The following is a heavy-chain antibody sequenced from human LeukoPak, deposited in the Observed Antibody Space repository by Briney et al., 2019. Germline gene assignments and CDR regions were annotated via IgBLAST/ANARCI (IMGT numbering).Heavy chain of an antibody. CDR1: GFTFSTYS. CDR3: ARTILMSRMDV. J-gene: IGHJ6*02. V-gene: IGHV3-21*01. D-gene: IGHD2-8*01. CDR2: IGSGSNYI. Sequence: PGGSLRLSCAASGFTFSTYSMSWVRQAPGRGLECVSSIGSGSNYIYYADSVKGRFSISRDNAKKLVFLQMSSLRAEDTAVYYCARTILMSRMDVWGQGTTVTVSS.